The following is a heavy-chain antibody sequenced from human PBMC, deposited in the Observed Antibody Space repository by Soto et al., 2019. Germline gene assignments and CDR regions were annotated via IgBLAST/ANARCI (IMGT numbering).Heavy chain of an antibody. Sequence: QVQLQESGPGLVKPSETLSLTCTVSGGSISSYYWSWIRQPPGKGLEWIGYIYYSGSTIYNPSLKGRVTISVDTSQNQFSLKLSSVTAADTAVYYCARRWGRTFDYWGQGTLVTVSS. D-gene: IGHD1-26*01. CDR3: ARRWGRTFDY. V-gene: IGHV4-59*08. CDR1: GGSISSYY. CDR2: IYYSGST. J-gene: IGHJ4*02.